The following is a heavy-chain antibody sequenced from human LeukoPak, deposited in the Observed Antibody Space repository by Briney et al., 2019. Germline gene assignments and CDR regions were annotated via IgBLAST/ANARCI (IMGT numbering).Heavy chain of an antibody. V-gene: IGHV1-2*04. D-gene: IGHD2-2*01. J-gene: IGHJ6*03. CDR1: GYTFTGYY. CDR2: INLNSGGT. Sequence: GASVKVSCKASGYTFTGYYMHWVRQAPGQGLEWMGWINLNSGGTNYAQKFQGWVTMTRDTSISTAYTELSRLRSDDTAVYYCARVTAWSSTQTYYMDVWGKGTTVTVSS. CDR3: ARVTAWSSTQTYYMDV.